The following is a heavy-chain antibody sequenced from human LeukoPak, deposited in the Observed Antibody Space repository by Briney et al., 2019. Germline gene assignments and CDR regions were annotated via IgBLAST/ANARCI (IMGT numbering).Heavy chain of an antibody. V-gene: IGHV1-2*06. CDR3: ARVGQYDLSWFDP. D-gene: IGHD1-1*01. J-gene: IGHJ5*02. CDR2: INPNSGAT. Sequence: GASVKVSCKASGYTFTGYYMHWVRQAPGQGPEWMGRINPNSGATKYAQKFQGRVTMTRDTSSNTVYMELSRLRSDDTAVYYCARVGQYDLSWFDPWGQGSLVTVSS. CDR1: GYTFTGYY.